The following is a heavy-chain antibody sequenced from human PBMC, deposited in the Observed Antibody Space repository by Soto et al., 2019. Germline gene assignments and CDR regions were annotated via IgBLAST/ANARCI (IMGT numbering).Heavy chain of an antibody. CDR1: GGTFSSYA. D-gene: IGHD6-13*01. Sequence: ASVKVSCKASGGTFSSYAISWVRQAPGQGLEWMGGIIPIFGTANYAQKFQGRVTITADESTSTAYMELSSLRSEDTAVYYCARALESPYSSSLNWFDPWGQGTLVIVSS. V-gene: IGHV1-69*13. J-gene: IGHJ5*02. CDR2: IIPIFGTA. CDR3: ARALESPYSSSLNWFDP.